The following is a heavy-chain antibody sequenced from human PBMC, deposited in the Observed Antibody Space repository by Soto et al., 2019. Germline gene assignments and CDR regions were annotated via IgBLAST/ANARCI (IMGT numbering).Heavy chain of an antibody. CDR3: ARGRYYDFWSGPQDYYGMDV. Sequence: GGSLRLSCAAYGFTFSSYDMHWVRQATGKGLEWVSAIGTAGDPYYPGSVKGRFTISRENAKNSLYLQVNSLRAGDTAVYYCARGRYYDFWSGPQDYYGMDVWGQGTTVTVSS. J-gene: IGHJ6*02. D-gene: IGHD3-3*01. V-gene: IGHV3-13*05. CDR1: GFTFSSYD. CDR2: IGTAGDP.